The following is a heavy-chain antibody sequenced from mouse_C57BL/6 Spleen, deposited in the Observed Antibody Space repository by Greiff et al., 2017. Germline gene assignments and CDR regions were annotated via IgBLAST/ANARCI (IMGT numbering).Heavy chain of an antibody. Sequence: EVKLMESGPELVKPGASVKISCKASGYSFTGYYMNWVKQSPEKSLEWIGEINPSTGGTTYNQKFKAKATLTVDKSSSTAYMQLKSLTSEDSAVYYCARGAGRFFDYWGQGTTLTVSS. D-gene: IGHD3-3*01. CDR2: INPSTGGT. V-gene: IGHV1-42*01. CDR3: ARGAGRFFDY. CDR1: GYSFTGYY. J-gene: IGHJ2*01.